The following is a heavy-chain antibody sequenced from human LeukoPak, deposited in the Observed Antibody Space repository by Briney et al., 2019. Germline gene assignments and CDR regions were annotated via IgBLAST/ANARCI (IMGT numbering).Heavy chain of an antibody. D-gene: IGHD3-22*01. J-gene: IGHJ6*03. V-gene: IGHV4-59*12. Sequence: SETLSLTCTVSGGSISSYYWSWIRQPPGKGLEWIGYIYYSGSTNYNPSLKSRVTMSVDTSKNQFSLKLSSVTAADTAVYYCARDRYYDSSGYYYYYYMDVWGKGTTVTVSS. CDR2: IYYSGST. CDR1: GGSISSYY. CDR3: ARDRYYDSSGYYYYYYMDV.